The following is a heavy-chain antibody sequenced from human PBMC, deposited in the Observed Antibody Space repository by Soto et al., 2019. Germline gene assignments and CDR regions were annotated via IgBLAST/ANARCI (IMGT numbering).Heavy chain of an antibody. CDR2: IYYSGST. V-gene: IGHV4-30-4*01. Sequence: SETLSLTCTVSGGSINSGDYYWNWIRQPPGKGLEWIGYIYYSGSTYYNPSLKSRVTISIDTSKNPFSLKLSSVTAADAAVYYCARDGFFGRSGYFDYWGQGTLVTVSS. CDR3: ARDGFFGRSGYFDY. CDR1: GGSINSGDYY. D-gene: IGHD3-3*01. J-gene: IGHJ4*02.